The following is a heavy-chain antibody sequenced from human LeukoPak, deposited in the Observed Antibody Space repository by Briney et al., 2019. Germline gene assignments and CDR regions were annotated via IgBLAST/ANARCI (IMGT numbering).Heavy chain of an antibody. V-gene: IGHV1-18*01. Sequence: ASVKVSCKASGYTFTSYGISWVRQAPGQGLEWMGWISAYNGNANYAQKLQGRVTITTDESTSTAYMELSSLRSEDTAVYYCAREKDRKQQLVKWRGAFDIWGQGTMVTVSS. CDR1: GYTFTSYG. D-gene: IGHD6-13*01. CDR2: ISAYNGNA. J-gene: IGHJ3*02. CDR3: AREKDRKQQLVKWRGAFDI.